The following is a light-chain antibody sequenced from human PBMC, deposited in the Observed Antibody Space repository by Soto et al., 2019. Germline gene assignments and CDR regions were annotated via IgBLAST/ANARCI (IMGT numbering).Light chain of an antibody. Sequence: DIQMTQSPSSLSASVGDRVSVTCRASQSISTFLNWYQQRPGEAPKLLIYAASSLQSGVPSRFGGSGSGADFTLTIGSLQPEDFATYYCQQSYTTPRTFGQGTKVEVK. J-gene: IGKJ1*01. CDR1: QSISTF. CDR2: AAS. V-gene: IGKV1-39*01. CDR3: QQSYTTPRT.